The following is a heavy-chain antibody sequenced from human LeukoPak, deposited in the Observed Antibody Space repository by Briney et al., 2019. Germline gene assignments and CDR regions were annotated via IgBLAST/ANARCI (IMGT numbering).Heavy chain of an antibody. Sequence: GGSLRLSCAASGFNVSSNYMTWVRQAPGKGLVRVSIVYAGGATYYADPVTGRFTISRANSMNRVDLQMNSMRGEDTAVYFFTGDWSGDSVLDYWGQGPLVSVSS. CDR2: VYAGGAT. J-gene: IGHJ4*02. V-gene: IGHV3-66*01. CDR3: TGDWSGDSVLDY. CDR1: GFNVSSNY. D-gene: IGHD4-17*01.